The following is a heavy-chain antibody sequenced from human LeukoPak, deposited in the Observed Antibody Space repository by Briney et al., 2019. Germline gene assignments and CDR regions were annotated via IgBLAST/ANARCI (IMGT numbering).Heavy chain of an antibody. CDR3: ARDPVEWELLLDY. Sequence: KPGGSLRLSCAASGFTFSTYHMNWVRQAPGKGLEWVSSISRSGADIYYADSVEGRFTISRDNAKNSLYLQMNSLRAEDTAVYYCARDPVEWELLLDYWGQGTLVTVSS. V-gene: IGHV3-21*01. J-gene: IGHJ4*02. D-gene: IGHD1-26*01. CDR2: ISRSGADI. CDR1: GFTFSTYH.